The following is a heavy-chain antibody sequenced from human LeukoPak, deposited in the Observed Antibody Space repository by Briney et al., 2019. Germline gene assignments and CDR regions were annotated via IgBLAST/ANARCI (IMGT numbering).Heavy chain of an antibody. J-gene: IGHJ4*02. V-gene: IGHV4-39*01. D-gene: IGHD3-3*01. Sequence: SETLSLTCTVSGGSISSSSYYWGWIRQPPGKGLEWIGSIYYSGSTYYNPSLKSRVTISVDTSKNQFSLKLSSVTAADTAVHYCARQWADFWSGYYLVFDYWGQGTLVTVSS. CDR2: IYYSGST. CDR3: ARQWADFWSGYYLVFDY. CDR1: GGSISSSSYY.